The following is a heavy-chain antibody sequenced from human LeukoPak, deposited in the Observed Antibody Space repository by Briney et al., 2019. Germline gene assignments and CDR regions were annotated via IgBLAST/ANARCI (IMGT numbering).Heavy chain of an antibody. CDR2: IYYSGST. J-gene: IGHJ4*02. CDR1: GGSISSSSYY. CDR3: ARAEYQLLFALYFDY. V-gene: IGHV4-61*05. D-gene: IGHD2-2*01. Sequence: SETLSLTCTVSGGSISSSSYYWGWIRQPPGKGLEWIGYIYYSGSTNYNPSLKSRVTISVDTSKNQFSLKLSYVTAADTAVYYCARAEYQLLFALYFDYWGQGTLVTVSS.